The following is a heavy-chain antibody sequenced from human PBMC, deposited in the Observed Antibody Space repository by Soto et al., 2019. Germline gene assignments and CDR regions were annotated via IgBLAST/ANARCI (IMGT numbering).Heavy chain of an antibody. V-gene: IGHV1-24*01. Sequence: ASVKVSCKVSGYTLTELSMHWVRQAPGKGLEWMGGFDPEDGETIYAQKFQGRVTMTEDTSTDTAYMELSSLRSEDTAVYYCAIGGYSGYDSGNPFIDYWVPGTLVTVSS. D-gene: IGHD5-12*01. CDR3: AIGGYSGYDSGNPFIDY. CDR1: GYTLTELS. CDR2: FDPEDGET. J-gene: IGHJ4*02.